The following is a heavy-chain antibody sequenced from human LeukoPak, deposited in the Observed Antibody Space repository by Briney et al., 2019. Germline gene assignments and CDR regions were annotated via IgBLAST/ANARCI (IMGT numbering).Heavy chain of an antibody. CDR3: ARDLRVVGATLIDY. Sequence: ASVKVSCKASGGTFSSYAISWVRQAPGQGLEWMGWVSAYNANTNYAQNLQGRVTMTTDTSTSTAYMELRSLRSDDTAVYYCARDLRVVGATLIDYWGQGTLVTVSS. V-gene: IGHV1-18*01. D-gene: IGHD1-26*01. J-gene: IGHJ4*02. CDR1: GGTFSSYA. CDR2: VSAYNANT.